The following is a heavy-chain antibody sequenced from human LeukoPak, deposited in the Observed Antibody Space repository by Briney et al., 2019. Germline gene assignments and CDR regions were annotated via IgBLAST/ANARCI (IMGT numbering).Heavy chain of an antibody. CDR3: AKAAGRVATITNFDY. V-gene: IGHV3-30*18. J-gene: IGHJ4*02. Sequence: GGSLRLSCAASGFTFSCYGMHWVRQAPGKGLEWVAVISYDGSNKYYADSVKGRFTISRDNSKNTLYLQMNSLRAEDTAVYYCAKAAGRVATITNFDYWGQGTLVTVSS. CDR2: ISYDGSNK. D-gene: IGHD5-12*01. CDR1: GFTFSCYG.